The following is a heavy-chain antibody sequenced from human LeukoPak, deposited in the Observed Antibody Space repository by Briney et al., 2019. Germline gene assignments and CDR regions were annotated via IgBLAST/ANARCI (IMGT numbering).Heavy chain of an antibody. CDR3: ARAITMVRGNDGMDV. CDR1: GYTFTSYG. V-gene: IGHV1-69*13. Sequence: ASVKVSCKASGYTFTSYGISWVRQAPGQGLEWMGGIIPIFGTANYAQKFQGRVTITADESTSTAYMELSSLRSEDTAVYYCARAITMVRGNDGMDVWGQGTTVTVSS. CDR2: IIPIFGTA. J-gene: IGHJ6*02. D-gene: IGHD3-10*01.